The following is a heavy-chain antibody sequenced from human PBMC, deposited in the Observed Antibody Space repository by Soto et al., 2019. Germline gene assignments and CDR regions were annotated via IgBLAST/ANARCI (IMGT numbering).Heavy chain of an antibody. CDR1: GFTFGTTD. V-gene: IGHV3-23*01. CDR3: VKNSGWFNT. D-gene: IGHD3-10*01. J-gene: IGHJ5*02. Sequence: GGSLRLSCAASGFTFGTTDMSWDRQAPGEGLEWVSTIDGSGGITYYADSVKGRFTISRDNSRNTVYLQMNSLRGDDTALYYCVKNSGWFNTWGQGALVTVSS. CDR2: IDGSGGIT.